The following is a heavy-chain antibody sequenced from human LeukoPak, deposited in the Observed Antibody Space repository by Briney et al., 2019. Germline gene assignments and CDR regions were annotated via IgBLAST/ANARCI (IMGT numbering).Heavy chain of an antibody. CDR1: GFTFSNYS. J-gene: IGHJ4*02. CDR2: ISFSGSYI. CDR3: AKDISVYIETDVY. Sequence: GGSLRLSCAASGFTFSNYSMNWVRQAPGKGLEWVSSISFSGSYIYYADSLRGRITISRDNTKNSLYLQMNSLRAEDTAVYYCAKDISVYIETDVYWGQGTLVTVSS. V-gene: IGHV3-21*01. D-gene: IGHD3-22*01.